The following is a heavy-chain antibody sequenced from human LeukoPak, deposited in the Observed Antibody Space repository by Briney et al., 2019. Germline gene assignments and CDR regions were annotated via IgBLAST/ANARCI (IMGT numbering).Heavy chain of an antibody. CDR2: VRYDGSKK. D-gene: IGHD1-26*01. J-gene: IGHJ1*01. CDR1: GFTFSTYG. V-gene: IGHV3-30*02. Sequence: GGSLRLSCAASGFTFSTYGMHWVRQAPGKGLEWVAFVRYDGSKKYYTNSVKGRFTISRDNSKSTLYLQMNSLRAEDTAVYYCARSVGATRSEYFQHWGQGTLVTVSS. CDR3: ARSVGATRSEYFQH.